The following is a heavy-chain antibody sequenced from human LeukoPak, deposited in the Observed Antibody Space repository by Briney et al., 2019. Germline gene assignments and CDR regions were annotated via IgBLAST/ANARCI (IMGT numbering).Heavy chain of an antibody. CDR2: ISWNSGSI. D-gene: IGHD2-2*01. J-gene: IGHJ5*02. V-gene: IGHV3-9*01. CDR1: GFTFDDYA. CDR3: AKGRDKYQLLSKNWFDP. Sequence: SLRLSCAASGFTFDDYAMHWVRQTPGQGLECVSGISWNSGSIGYADSVKGRFTISRDNAKNSLYLQMNSLRAEDTALYYCAKGRDKYQLLSKNWFDPWGQGTLVTVSS.